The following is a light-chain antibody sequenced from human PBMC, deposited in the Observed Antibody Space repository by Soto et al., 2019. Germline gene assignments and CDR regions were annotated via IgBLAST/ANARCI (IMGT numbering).Light chain of an antibody. Sequence: EIVLTQSPATLSSSPGERATLSCRASQTVNSRLAWYQHKPGQAPRLLIYHTSNRATGIPARFSGSGSGTDFTLTISSLEPEDFAVYYCQQRYNWPWTFGQGTKVDIK. CDR1: QTVNSR. CDR3: QQRYNWPWT. V-gene: IGKV3-11*01. CDR2: HTS. J-gene: IGKJ1*01.